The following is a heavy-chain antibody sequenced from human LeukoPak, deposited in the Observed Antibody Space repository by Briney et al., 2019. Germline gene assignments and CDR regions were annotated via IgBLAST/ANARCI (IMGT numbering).Heavy chain of an antibody. V-gene: IGHV3-7*01. D-gene: IGHD6-19*01. Sequence: RGSLRLSCAASGYTFSSYWMSSVRQAPGKGLEWVANIKQDGSEKYYVDSVKGRFTISRDNAKNSLYLQMNSLRAEDTAVYYCAREDGSGWAFDYWGQGTLVTVSS. CDR2: IKQDGSEK. CDR1: GYTFSSYW. CDR3: AREDGSGWAFDY. J-gene: IGHJ4*02.